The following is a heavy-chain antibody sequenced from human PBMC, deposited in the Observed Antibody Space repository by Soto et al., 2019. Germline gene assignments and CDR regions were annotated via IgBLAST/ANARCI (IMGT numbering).Heavy chain of an antibody. CDR1: GYTFTNYA. CDR3: ARASGWYLDY. CDR2: INAGNGNT. Sequence: QVHLVQSGAEVKKPGASVKVSCKASGYTFTNYAMHWVRQPPEHRLEWMGWINAGNGNTKYSQKFQGRVTLTRDTSATTAYMELSSLRSEDTAVYYCARASGWYLDYWGQGTLVTVSS. D-gene: IGHD6-19*01. J-gene: IGHJ4*02. V-gene: IGHV1-3*01.